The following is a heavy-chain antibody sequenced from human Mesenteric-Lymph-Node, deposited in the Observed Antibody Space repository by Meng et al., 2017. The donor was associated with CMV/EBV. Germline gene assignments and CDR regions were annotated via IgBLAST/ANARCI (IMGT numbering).Heavy chain of an antibody. CDR1: GFTFSDYY. Sequence: GGSLRLSCAASGFTFSDYYMSWIRQAPGKGLELVSYISGTANTKYYGSSVKGRFTISRDNVKSLQYLQMNSLRADDTAVYYCGRDGRPYSVDEWGQGTLVTVSS. CDR2: ISGTANTK. D-gene: IGHD1-26*01. J-gene: IGHJ4*02. V-gene: IGHV3-11*01. CDR3: GRDGRPYSVDE.